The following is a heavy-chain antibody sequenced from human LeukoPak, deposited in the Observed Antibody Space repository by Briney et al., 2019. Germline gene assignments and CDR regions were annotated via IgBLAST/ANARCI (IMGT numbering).Heavy chain of an antibody. Sequence: ASVKVSCKASGYTFTSYGISWVRQAPGQGFEWMGWISAYSGNTNYAQKLQGRVTMTTDTSTSTAYMELRSLRSDDTAVYYCTRHRYIYGGDYWGQGTLVTVSS. D-gene: IGHD5-18*01. J-gene: IGHJ4*02. CDR1: GYTFTSYG. V-gene: IGHV1-18*01. CDR3: TRHRYIYGGDY. CDR2: ISAYSGNT.